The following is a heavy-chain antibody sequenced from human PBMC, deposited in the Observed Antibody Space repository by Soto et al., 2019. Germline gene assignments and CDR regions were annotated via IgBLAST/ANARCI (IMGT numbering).Heavy chain of an antibody. V-gene: IGHV1-69*01. Sequence: QVQLVQSGAEVKKPGSSVKVSCKASGGTFSSYAISWVRQAPGQGLEWMGGIIPIPGTANYAQKFQGRVTITADESTSTAYRELSSLRSEDTAVYYCARSQGSSTSLEIYYYYCYGMDVWGQGTTVTVSS. CDR1: GGTFSSYA. J-gene: IGHJ6*02. D-gene: IGHD2-2*01. CDR3: ARSQGSSTSLEIYYYYCYGMDV. CDR2: IIPIPGTA.